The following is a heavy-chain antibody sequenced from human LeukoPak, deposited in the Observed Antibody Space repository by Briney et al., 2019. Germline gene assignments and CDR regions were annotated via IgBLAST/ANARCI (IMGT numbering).Heavy chain of an antibody. J-gene: IGHJ4*02. CDR1: GLTFNKYW. V-gene: IGHV3-7*01. D-gene: IGHD3-10*01. CDR2: IKQDGSEK. CDR3: AREVLWFGEFYFDY. Sequence: GGSLRLSCAAFGLTFNKYWMSWVRQAPGKGLEWVANIKQDGSEKYYVDSVKGRFTISRDNAKNSLYLQMNSLRAEDTAVYYCAREVLWFGEFYFDYWGQGTLVTVSS.